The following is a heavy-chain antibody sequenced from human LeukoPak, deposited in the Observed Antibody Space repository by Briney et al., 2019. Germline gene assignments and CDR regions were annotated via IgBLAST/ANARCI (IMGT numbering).Heavy chain of an antibody. J-gene: IGHJ4*02. D-gene: IGHD3-10*01. V-gene: IGHV3-53*01. CDR1: GFAVSSNY. CDR3: ARDGSGSADVDFDY. Sequence: GGSLRLSCAASGFAVSSNYMSWVRQAPGKGLEWVSVIYSGGSTYYADSVKGRFTLSRDNAKNSLYLQMNSLRAEDTAVYYCARDGSGSADVDFDYWGQGTLVTVSS. CDR2: IYSGGST.